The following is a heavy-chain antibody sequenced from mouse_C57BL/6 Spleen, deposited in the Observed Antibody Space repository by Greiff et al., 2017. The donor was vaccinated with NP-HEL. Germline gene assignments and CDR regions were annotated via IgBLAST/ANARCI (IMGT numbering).Heavy chain of an antibody. J-gene: IGHJ4*01. CDR2: IYPGDGDT. D-gene: IGHD4-1*01. CDR3: ALHWVVYAMDY. V-gene: IGHV1-80*01. Sequence: QVHVKQSGAELVKPGASVKISCKASGYAFSSYWMNWVKQRPGKGLEWIGQIYPGDGDTNYNGKFKGKATLTADKSSSTAYMQLSSLTSEDSAVYFCALHWVVYAMDYWGQGTSVTVSS. CDR1: GYAFSSYW.